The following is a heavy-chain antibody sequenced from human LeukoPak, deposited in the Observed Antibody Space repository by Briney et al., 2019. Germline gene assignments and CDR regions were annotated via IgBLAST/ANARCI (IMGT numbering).Heavy chain of an antibody. CDR1: GGSISSYY. CDR3: ARVGHSYGSGFDY. J-gene: IGHJ4*02. CDR2: IYYSGST. Sequence: SETLSLTCTVSGGSISSYYWSWIRQPPGKGLEWIGYIYYSGSTNYNPSLKSRVTISVDTSKNQFSLKLSSVTAADTAVYYCARVGHSYGSGFDYWGQGTLVTVSS. V-gene: IGHV4-59*01. D-gene: IGHD5-18*01.